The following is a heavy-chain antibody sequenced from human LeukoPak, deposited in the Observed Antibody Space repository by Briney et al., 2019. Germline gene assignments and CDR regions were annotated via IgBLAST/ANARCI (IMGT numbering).Heavy chain of an antibody. D-gene: IGHD2-15*01. CDR2: INNNGGYT. Sequence: GGSLRLSCAASGFTFSSSAMSWVRQAPGKGLEWVSAINNNGGYTYYADSVQGRFTISRDNSKSTLCLQMDSLRAEDTAVYYCAKQLGYCSDGSCYFPYWGQGTLVTVSS. CDR1: GFTFSSSA. J-gene: IGHJ4*02. CDR3: AKQLGYCSDGSCYFPY. V-gene: IGHV3-23*01.